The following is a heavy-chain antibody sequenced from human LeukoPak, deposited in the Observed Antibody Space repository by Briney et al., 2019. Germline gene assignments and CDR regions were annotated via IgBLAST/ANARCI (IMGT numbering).Heavy chain of an antibody. CDR1: GFTFNTYS. V-gene: IGHV3-30*03. D-gene: IGHD3-22*01. CDR2: VFFDGTIQ. J-gene: IGHJ4*01. CDR3: ARDPRGPTGYDHSGRXTXDY. Sequence: GRSLRLAWAASGFTFNTYSINWVRQAAGKWLEWVAFVFFDGTIQYYADAGKGRFTISRDNCKNTLYLQMNSLSSDDTAIYYCARDPRGPTGYDHSGRXTXDYWXXXTXXTVS.